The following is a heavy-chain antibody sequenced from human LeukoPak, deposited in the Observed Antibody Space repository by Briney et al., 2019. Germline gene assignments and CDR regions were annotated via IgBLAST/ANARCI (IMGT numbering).Heavy chain of an antibody. CDR1: GFTFSSYS. CDR2: ISSSSSYI. CDR3: ARDQRGYDILTGYYSDYYFDY. D-gene: IGHD3-9*01. Sequence: GGSLRLSCAASGFTFSSYSMNWVRQAPGKGLEWVSSISSSSSYIYYADSVKGRFTISRDNAKNSLYLQMNSLRAEDTAVYYCARDQRGYDILTGYYSDYYFDYWGQGTLVTVSS. V-gene: IGHV3-21*01. J-gene: IGHJ4*02.